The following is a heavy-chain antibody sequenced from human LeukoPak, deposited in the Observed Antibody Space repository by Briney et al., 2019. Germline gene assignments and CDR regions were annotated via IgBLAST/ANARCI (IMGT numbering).Heavy chain of an antibody. CDR1: GGSISSSSYY. V-gene: IGHV4-39*07. D-gene: IGHD3-3*02. CDR3: ARGRAFFD. Sequence: SETLSLTCTVSGGSISSSSYYWGWIRQPPGKGLEWIGEINNSGSTNYNPSLKSRVTISRDTSKNQFSLKLSSVTAADTAVYYCARGRAFFDWGQGTLVTVSS. CDR2: INNSGST. J-gene: IGHJ4*02.